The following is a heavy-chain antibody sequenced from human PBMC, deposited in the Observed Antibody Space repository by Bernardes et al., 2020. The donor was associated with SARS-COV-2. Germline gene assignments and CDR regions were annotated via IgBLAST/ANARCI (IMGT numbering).Heavy chain of an antibody. V-gene: IGHV3-33*01. J-gene: IGHJ3*02. CDR2: IWYDGSNK. Sequence: LRLSCAASGFTFSSYGMHWVRQAPGKGLEWVAVIWYDGSNKYYANSVKVRFTISRDNSKNTLYLQMNSLRAEDTAVYYCAREGPPAETTVITDRGDDAFDIWGQGTMVTVSS. D-gene: IGHD4-17*01. CDR1: GFTFSSYG. CDR3: AREGPPAETTVITDRGDDAFDI.